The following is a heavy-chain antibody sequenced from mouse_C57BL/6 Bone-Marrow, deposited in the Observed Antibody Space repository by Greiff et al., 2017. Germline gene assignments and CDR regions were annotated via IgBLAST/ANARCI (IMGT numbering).Heavy chain of an antibody. D-gene: IGHD1-1*01. CDR2: IYPGDGDT. Sequence: QVQLKQSGPELVKPGASVKISCKASGYAFSSSWMNWVKQRPGKGLEWIGRIYPGDGDTNYNGKFKGKATLTADKSSSTAYMQLSSLTSEDSAVYFCARPYYYGSSNFAYWGQGTLVIVAA. J-gene: IGHJ3*01. CDR1: GYAFSSSW. CDR3: ARPYYYGSSNFAY. V-gene: IGHV1-82*01.